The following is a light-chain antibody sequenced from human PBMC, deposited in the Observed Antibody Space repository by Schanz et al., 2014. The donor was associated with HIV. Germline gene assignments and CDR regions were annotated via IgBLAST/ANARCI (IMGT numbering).Light chain of an antibody. J-gene: IGLJ1*01. V-gene: IGLV2-14*03. Sequence: QSALTQPPSASGSPGQSVTISCSGTTSAVGVYYYVSWYQQHPGKAPKLMIYDVSNRPSGVSSRFSGSKSGNTASLTISGLQAEDEADYYCCSYTTTSTYVFGAGTKVTVL. CDR1: TSAVGVYYY. CDR2: DVS. CDR3: CSYTTTSTYV.